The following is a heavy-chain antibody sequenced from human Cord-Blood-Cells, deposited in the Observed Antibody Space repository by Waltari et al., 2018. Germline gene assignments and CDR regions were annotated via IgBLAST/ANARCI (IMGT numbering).Heavy chain of an antibody. CDR3: ARVGRVPAAPPHWYFDL. CDR2: IYTSGST. CDR1: GGSISSSY. D-gene: IGHD2-2*01. V-gene: IGHV4-4*07. Sequence: LQAPGPGLVKPSETLSLTCTDPGGSISSSYWSWIRQPAGTGLEWIGRIYTSGSTNYNPSLKSRVTMSVDTSKNQFSLKLSSVTAADTAVYYCARVGRVPAAPPHWYFDLWGRGTLVTVSS. J-gene: IGHJ2*01.